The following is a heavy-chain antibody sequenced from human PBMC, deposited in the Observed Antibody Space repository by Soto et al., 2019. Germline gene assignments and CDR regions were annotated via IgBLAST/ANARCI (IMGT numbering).Heavy chain of an antibody. Sequence: EVQLVESGGGLVQPGGSLTLSCAASGFTFSDHYMDWVRQAPGKGLEWVARSRNKANSYTTEYAASVKGRFTISRDDSRLSLSLQGNGLKTGDPAVYCCPPPGGDYRSFASGGQGPLVPVSS. V-gene: IGHV3-72*01. J-gene: IGHJ4*02. CDR2: SRNKANSYTT. CDR3: PPPGGDYRSFAS. CDR1: GFTFSDHY. D-gene: IGHD4-17*01.